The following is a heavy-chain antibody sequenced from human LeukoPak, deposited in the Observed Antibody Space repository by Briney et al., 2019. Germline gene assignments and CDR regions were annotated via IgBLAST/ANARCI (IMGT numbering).Heavy chain of an antibody. J-gene: IGHJ4*02. CDR1: GFTFNSYG. D-gene: IGHD4-11*01. CDR3: ARGLPPVMKYYFDY. V-gene: IGHV3-33*01. Sequence: PGGSLRLSCAASGFTFNSYGMHWVRQAPGKGLEGVAVMWYDGSNKYYADSVKGRFTISRDDSKNTLYLQMNSLRAEDTAMYYCARGLPPVMKYYFDYWGQGTLVTVSS. CDR2: MWYDGSNK.